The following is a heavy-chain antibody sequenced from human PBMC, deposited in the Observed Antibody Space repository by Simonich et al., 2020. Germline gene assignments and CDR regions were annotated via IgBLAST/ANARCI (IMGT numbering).Heavy chain of an antibody. CDR2: ISSRSSYI. D-gene: IGHD1-1*01. J-gene: IGHJ4*02. CDR3: ARANERDY. V-gene: IGHV3-21*01. CDR1: GFTFSSYS. Sequence: EVQLVESGGGLVKPGGSLRLSCAASGFTFSSYSMNWVRQAPGKGLEWVSSISSRSSYIYYADSVKGRFTISRDNAKNSLYRQMNSLRAEDTAVYYCARANERDYWGQGTLVTVSS.